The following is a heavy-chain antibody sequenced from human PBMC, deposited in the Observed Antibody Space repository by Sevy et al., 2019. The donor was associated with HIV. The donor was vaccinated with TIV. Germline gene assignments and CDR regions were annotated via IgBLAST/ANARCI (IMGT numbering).Heavy chain of an antibody. CDR3: AKVECGYSYGFLDY. D-gene: IGHD5-18*01. Sequence: GGSLRLSCAASGFTFNNYAMSWVRQAPGRGLEWVSGVSAGGDNTYYAESVKGRFTISRDNSRNTLYLQMDSLRAEDTAVYYCAKVECGYSYGFLDYWGQGTLVTVSS. V-gene: IGHV3-23*01. CDR2: VSAGGDNT. CDR1: GFTFNNYA. J-gene: IGHJ4*02.